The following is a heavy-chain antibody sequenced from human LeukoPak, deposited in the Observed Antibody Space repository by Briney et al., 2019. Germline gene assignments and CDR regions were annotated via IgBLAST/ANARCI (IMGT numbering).Heavy chain of an antibody. D-gene: IGHD3-9*01. Sequence: ASVTVSCTASGYTITSYYMHWVRQAPGQGLEWMGIINPSGGSTSYAQKFQGRVTMTRDMSTSTVYMELSSLRSEETAVYYCSRGRDILTGFADYWGQGTLVTVSS. CDR1: GYTITSYY. J-gene: IGHJ4*02. CDR2: INPSGGST. CDR3: SRGRDILTGFADY. V-gene: IGHV1-46*01.